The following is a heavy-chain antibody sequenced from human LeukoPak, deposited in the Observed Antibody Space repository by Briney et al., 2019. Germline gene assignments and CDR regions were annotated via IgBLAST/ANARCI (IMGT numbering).Heavy chain of an antibody. CDR3: AKDMGRGVGPTASLAY. V-gene: IGHV3-23*01. CDR1: GFTFNNYA. D-gene: IGHD1-26*01. Sequence: GGSLRLSCVASGFTFNNYAMSWVRQAPGKGLEWVSSISGSGPSTDYTDAVKGRFIISRDKSKNTLHLQMNSLRAEDTAIYYCAKDMGRGVGPTASLAYWGQGTLVTVSS. J-gene: IGHJ4*02. CDR2: ISGSGPST.